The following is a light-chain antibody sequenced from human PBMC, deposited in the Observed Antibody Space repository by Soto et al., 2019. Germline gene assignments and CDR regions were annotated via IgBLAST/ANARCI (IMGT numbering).Light chain of an antibody. CDR1: KLGDKY. V-gene: IGLV3-1*01. J-gene: IGLJ2*01. CDR2: QDS. CDR3: PAWDSSTLE. Sequence: SYELTQPPSVSVSPGQTASITCSGDKLGDKYACWYQQKPGQSPVLVIYQDSKRPSGIPERFSGSNSGNTATLTISGTQAMDEADYYCPAWDSSTLEFGGGTKLTVL.